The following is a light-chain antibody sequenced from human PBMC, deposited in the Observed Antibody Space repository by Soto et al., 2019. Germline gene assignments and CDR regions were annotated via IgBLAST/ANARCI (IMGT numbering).Light chain of an antibody. Sequence: DLQRTQSPSSLSASVGDRVTITCRASQSINNYLYWYQQKPGKAPKLLIYAASSLQSVVPSRFSVSGSGTDFTLTISSLQPEDCATYYCQQSDKTPRTFGGATKVEIK. J-gene: IGKJ4*01. CDR3: QQSDKTPRT. CDR2: AAS. CDR1: QSINNY. V-gene: IGKV1-39*01.